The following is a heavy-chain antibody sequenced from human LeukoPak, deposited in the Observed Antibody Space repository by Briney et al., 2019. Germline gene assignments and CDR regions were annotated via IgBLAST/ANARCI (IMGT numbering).Heavy chain of an antibody. CDR1: GFTFSSYG. J-gene: IGHJ6*03. D-gene: IGHD1-1*01. Sequence: PGRSLRLSCAASGFTFSSYGMHWVRQAPGKGLEWVAVISYDGSNKYYADSVKGRFTISRDNSKNTLYLQMNSLRAEDTAVYYCAKKNWNDVNYYYYYMDVWGKGTTVTVSS. CDR3: AKKNWNDVNYYYYYMDV. CDR2: ISYDGSNK. V-gene: IGHV3-30*18.